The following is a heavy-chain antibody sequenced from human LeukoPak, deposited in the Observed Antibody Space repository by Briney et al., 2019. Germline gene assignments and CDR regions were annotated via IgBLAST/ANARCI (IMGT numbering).Heavy chain of an antibody. Sequence: PSETLSLTCAVSGGSISSSNWWSWVRQPPGKGLEWIGEIYHSGSTNYNPSLESRVTISVDTSMNQFSLKLTPVTAADTAVYYCAKGGPEASAGLSWFDPWGQGTLVTVSS. D-gene: IGHD1-14*01. J-gene: IGHJ5*02. CDR3: AKGGPEASAGLSWFDP. CDR2: IYHSGST. V-gene: IGHV4-4*02. CDR1: GGSISSSNW.